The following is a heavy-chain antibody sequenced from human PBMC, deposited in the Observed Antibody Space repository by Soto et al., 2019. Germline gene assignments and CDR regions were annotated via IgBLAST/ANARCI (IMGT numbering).Heavy chain of an antibody. CDR3: ASKGIAARPPSYYYYGMDV. CDR2: IIPIFGTA. D-gene: IGHD6-6*01. J-gene: IGHJ6*02. V-gene: IGHV1-69*13. CDR1: GGTFSSYA. Sequence: GASVKVSWKASGGTFSSYAISWVRQAPGQGLEWMGGIIPIFGTANYAQKFQGRVTITADESTSTAYMELSSLRSEDTAVYYCASKGIAARPPSYYYYGMDVWGQGTTVTVSS.